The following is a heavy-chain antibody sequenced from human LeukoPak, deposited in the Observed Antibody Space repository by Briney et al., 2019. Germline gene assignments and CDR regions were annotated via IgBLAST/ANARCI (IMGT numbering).Heavy chain of an antibody. CDR1: GFTFSSYA. CDR3: AREHGSAGVDAFDI. CDR2: ISSNGGST. J-gene: IGHJ3*02. V-gene: IGHV3-64*01. D-gene: IGHD3-10*01. Sequence: PGGSLRLSCAASGFTFSSYAMHWVRQAPGKGLEYVSAISSNGGSTYYANSAKGRFTISRDNSKNTLYLQMGSLRAEDMAVYYCAREHGSAGVDAFDIWGQGTMVTVSS.